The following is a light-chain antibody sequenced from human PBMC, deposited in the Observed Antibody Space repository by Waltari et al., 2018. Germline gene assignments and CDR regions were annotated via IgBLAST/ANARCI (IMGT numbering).Light chain of an antibody. CDR1: SSDIGRYDL. J-gene: IGLJ1*01. Sequence: QSALTQPPSASGSPGQSVAISCTGTSSDIGRYDLVSWYQQHPGKAPKLIISEVNQRPSGVPDRFSGAKSGNTASLTVSGLQAEDEADYYCSSHGGSDKFYVFGTGTKVTVL. V-gene: IGLV2-8*01. CDR2: EVN. CDR3: SSHGGSDKFYV.